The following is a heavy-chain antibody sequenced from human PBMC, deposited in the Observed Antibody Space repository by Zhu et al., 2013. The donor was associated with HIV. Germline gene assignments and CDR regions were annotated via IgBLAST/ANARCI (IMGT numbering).Heavy chain of an antibody. Sequence: QVQLVQSGAEVKKPGASVKVSCKVSGYTLTELSMHWVRQAPGKGLEWMGGFDPEDGETIYAQKFQGRVTMTRDTSTSTVYMELSSLRSEDTAVYYCARDRRGSSGWPLFDYWGQGTLVTVSS. D-gene: IGHD6-19*01. CDR1: GYTLTELS. CDR3: ARDRRGSSGWPLFDY. CDR2: FDPEDGET. V-gene: IGHV1-24*01. J-gene: IGHJ4*02.